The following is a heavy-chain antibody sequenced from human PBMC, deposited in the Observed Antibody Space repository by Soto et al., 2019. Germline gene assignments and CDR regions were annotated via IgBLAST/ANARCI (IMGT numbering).Heavy chain of an antibody. Sequence: SETLSLTCTVSGGSISSGGYYWSWIRQHPGKGLEWIGYIYYSGSTYYNPSLKSRVTISVDTSKNQFSLKLSSVTAADTAVYYCARAGTYYDIYNWFDPWGQGTLVNVSS. J-gene: IGHJ5*02. V-gene: IGHV4-31*03. D-gene: IGHD3-9*01. CDR2: IYYSGST. CDR3: ARAGTYYDIYNWFDP. CDR1: GGSISSGGYY.